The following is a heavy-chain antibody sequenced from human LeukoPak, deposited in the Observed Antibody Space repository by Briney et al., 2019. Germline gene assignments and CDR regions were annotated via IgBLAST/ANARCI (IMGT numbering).Heavy chain of an antibody. J-gene: IGHJ4*02. CDR1: GFMFSGSA. Sequence: GGSLRLSCAASGFMFSGSAMHWVRQASGKGLEWVGRIRSKVKSYATAYAVSGKGRFTISRDDSKNTAYLQMNSLKPEDTAVYYCTDLPGDWGQGTLVTVSS. CDR2: IRSKVKSYAT. CDR3: TDLPGD. V-gene: IGHV3-73*01.